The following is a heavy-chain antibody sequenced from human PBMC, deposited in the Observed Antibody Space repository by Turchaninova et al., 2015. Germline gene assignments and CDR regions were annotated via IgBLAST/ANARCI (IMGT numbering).Heavy chain of an antibody. J-gene: IGHJ3*02. CDR1: GSSISIGNW. CDR3: ARRIDYGDSPEAFDI. CDR2: IYYSGIT. Sequence: QVQLQESGPGLVKPSDTLSLTCAVSGSSISIGNWWGWIRPPPGKGLEWIGYIYYSGITYYNPSPKIRLNMSLNTSKNEYSLKLSSVTAVDTAVYFCARRIDYGDSPEAFDIWGQGTMVIVSS. D-gene: IGHD4-17*01. V-gene: IGHV4-28*01.